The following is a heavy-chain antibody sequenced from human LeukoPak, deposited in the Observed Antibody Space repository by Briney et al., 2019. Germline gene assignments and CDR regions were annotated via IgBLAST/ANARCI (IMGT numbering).Heavy chain of an antibody. D-gene: IGHD6-19*01. Sequence: GGSLRLSCAASGFTFNSYAMSWVRQAPGKGLEWVSAITASAASTYYADSVKGRFTISRDNSKNTLYLQMNSLRAEDTALYYCAKDITHPRAGTLDCWGQGTLVTVSS. CDR1: GFTFNSYA. J-gene: IGHJ4*02. CDR3: AKDITHPRAGTLDC. V-gene: IGHV3-23*01. CDR2: ITASAAST.